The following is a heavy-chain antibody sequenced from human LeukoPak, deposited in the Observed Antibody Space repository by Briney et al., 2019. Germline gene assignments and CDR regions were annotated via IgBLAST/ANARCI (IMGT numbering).Heavy chain of an antibody. J-gene: IGHJ4*02. CDR2: ISSSSRYI. Sequence: GGSLRLSCAASGFTFSSYSMNWVRQAPGKGLEWVSSISSSSRYIYYTDSVKGRFTISRDNAKNSLYLQMNSLRAEDTAVYYCARDLSVGSKPDLGFDYWGQGTLVTVSS. CDR3: ARDLSVGSKPDLGFDY. CDR1: GFTFSSYS. V-gene: IGHV3-21*01. D-gene: IGHD1-26*01.